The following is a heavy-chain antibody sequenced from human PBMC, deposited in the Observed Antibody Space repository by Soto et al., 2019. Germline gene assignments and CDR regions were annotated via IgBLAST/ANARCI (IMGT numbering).Heavy chain of an antibody. J-gene: IGHJ6*03. V-gene: IGHV3-30*18. D-gene: IGHD3-3*01. CDR3: AKGRSGYYPQNFYFYMDA. CDR2: ISENGKTK. Sequence: QVQVVESGGGVVQPGKSLRLSCAASGFNFGNFAMHWVRQTPGGGLEWVAVISENGKTKYFGDSVKGRLTISRDNSRNTVDMKMNSLRPEDTAIYFCAKGRSGYYPQNFYFYMDAWGRGTKVAVYS. CDR1: GFNFGNFA.